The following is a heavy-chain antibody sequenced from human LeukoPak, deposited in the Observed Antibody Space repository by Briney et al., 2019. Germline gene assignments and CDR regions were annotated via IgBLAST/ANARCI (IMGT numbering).Heavy chain of an antibody. CDR2: IYPGDSDT. CDR1: GYSFTSYW. Sequence: GESLKISCKGSGYSFTSYWIGWVRQMPGNGLEWMGIIYPGDSDTRYSPSFQGQVTISADKSISTAYLQWSSLKASDTAMYYCARVAKSRDIVVVPAAMGWFDPWGQGTLVTVSS. V-gene: IGHV5-51*01. J-gene: IGHJ5*02. CDR3: ARVAKSRDIVVVPAAMGWFDP. D-gene: IGHD2-2*01.